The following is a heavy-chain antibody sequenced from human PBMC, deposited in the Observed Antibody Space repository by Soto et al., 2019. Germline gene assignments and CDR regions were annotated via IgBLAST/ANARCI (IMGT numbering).Heavy chain of an antibody. J-gene: IGHJ6*02. V-gene: IGHV3-74*03. CDR3: AREGSLGLDV. CDR1: GFIFSSFW. Sequence: EVRLEEAGGGFVQPGGSLRVSCSGSGFIFSSFWMHWVRQGPGKGLEWVSRINGDGASLAYADSVKGRFSISRDNVKNTLQLQMTSLGADDTAVYFCAREGSLGLDVWGRGTTVTVSS. D-gene: IGHD3-10*01. CDR2: INGDGASL.